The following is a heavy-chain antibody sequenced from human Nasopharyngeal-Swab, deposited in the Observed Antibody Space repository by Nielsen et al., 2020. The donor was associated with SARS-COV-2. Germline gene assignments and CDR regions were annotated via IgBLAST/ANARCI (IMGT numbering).Heavy chain of an antibody. V-gene: IGHV5-51*01. D-gene: IGHD4-17*01. CDR3: ARFGSSGDYVRGGYYYGMDV. CDR1: GYSFTSYW. Sequence: GESLKISCKGSGYSFTSYWIGWVRQTPGKGLEWMGIIYPGDSDTRYSPSFQGQVTISADKSISTAYLQWSSLKASDTAMYYCARFGSSGDYVRGGYYYGMDVWGQGTTVTVSS. J-gene: IGHJ6*02. CDR2: IYPGDSDT.